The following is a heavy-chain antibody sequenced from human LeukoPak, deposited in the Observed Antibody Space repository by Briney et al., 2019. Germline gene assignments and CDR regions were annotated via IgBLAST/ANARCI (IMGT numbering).Heavy chain of an antibody. J-gene: IGHJ5*02. CDR2: IINSGSTI. Sequence: TGGSLRLSCAASGFTFGDYYMTWVRQAPGKGLEWVSYIINSGSTIYDADSVKGRCTIPRDNAKNSLYLQMNTLRAEDTAVYYCARKHRYCSGGSCYPRVGWFDPWGQGTLVTVSS. CDR3: ARKHRYCSGGSCYPRVGWFDP. D-gene: IGHD2-15*01. CDR1: GFTFGDYY. V-gene: IGHV3-11*01.